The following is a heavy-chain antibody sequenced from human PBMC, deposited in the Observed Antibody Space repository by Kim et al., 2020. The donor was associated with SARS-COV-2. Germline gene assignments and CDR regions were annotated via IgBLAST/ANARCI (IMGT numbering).Heavy chain of an antibody. J-gene: IGHJ6*02. CDR2: INGGNGKT. CDR1: GYTFTSYA. D-gene: IGHD2-8*01. V-gene: IGHV1-3*01. Sequence: ASVKVSRKASGYTFTSYAIHWVRQAPGQRFEWMGWINGGNGKTKYSQNFHGRVTITRDTSANTVYMELSSLRSEDTAVYYCAREYCTNGDCYTPDGIMDVWGQGTTVTVSS. CDR3: AREYCTNGDCYTPDGIMDV.